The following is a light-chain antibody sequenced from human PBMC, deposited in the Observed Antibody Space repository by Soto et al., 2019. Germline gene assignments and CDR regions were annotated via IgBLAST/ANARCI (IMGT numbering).Light chain of an antibody. CDR1: QFVSSR. CDR3: HEYIQWPPGM. Sequence: DIVVTQSPATLSASPGERVTLSCRASQFVSSRLAWYQQRPGQVPRHLIYDTSTRAPGISARFSGSGSGTEFTLTISSLQSEDFAVYYCHEYIQWPPGMFGPGTTVDIK. J-gene: IGKJ1*01. CDR2: DTS. V-gene: IGKV3-15*01.